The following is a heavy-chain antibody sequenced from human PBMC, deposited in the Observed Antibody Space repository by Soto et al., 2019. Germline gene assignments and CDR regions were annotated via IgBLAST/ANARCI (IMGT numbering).Heavy chain of an antibody. J-gene: IGHJ4*02. Sequence: GGSLRLSCAASGFTFSSYAMSWVRQAPGRGLEWVSRIGSSGGGTYYADSVKGRFSISRDNSGSSLYLQMNSLRAEDTAVYHCAKAVFSGDMGEVFDYWGQGALVTVSS. CDR1: GFTFSSYA. CDR2: IGSSGGGT. CDR3: AKAVFSGDMGEVFDY. V-gene: IGHV3-23*01. D-gene: IGHD2-21*02.